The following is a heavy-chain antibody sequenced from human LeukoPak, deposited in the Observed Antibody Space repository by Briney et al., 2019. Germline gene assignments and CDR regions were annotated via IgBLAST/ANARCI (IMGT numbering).Heavy chain of an antibody. J-gene: IGHJ6*03. Sequence: ASVKVSCKASGYTFSAYYIHWVRQAPGQGLEWMGWINPNSGGTNYAQKFQGRVTMTRDTSISTAYMELSRLRSDDTAVYYCAREVRDGYDYGLNYYMDVWGKGTTVTISS. V-gene: IGHV1-2*02. D-gene: IGHD5-24*01. CDR2: INPNSGGT. CDR1: GYTFSAYY. CDR3: AREVRDGYDYGLNYYMDV.